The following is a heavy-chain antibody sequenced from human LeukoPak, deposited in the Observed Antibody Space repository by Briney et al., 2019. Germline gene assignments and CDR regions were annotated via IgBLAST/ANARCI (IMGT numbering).Heavy chain of an antibody. D-gene: IGHD4-17*01. V-gene: IGHV3-23*01. CDR2: IGASGTDT. CDR1: GFTFSSYA. CDR3: ARGDGDRTDAFDI. Sequence: GGSLRLSCAASGFTFSSYAMSWVRQAPGKGLEWASAIGASGTDTYYADSVKGRFTISRDNSKNTLYLQMNSLRAEDTAVYYCARGDGDRTDAFDIWGQGTMVTVSS. J-gene: IGHJ3*02.